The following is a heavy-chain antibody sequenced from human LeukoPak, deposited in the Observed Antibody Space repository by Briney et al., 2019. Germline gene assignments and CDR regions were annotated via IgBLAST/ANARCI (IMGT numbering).Heavy chain of an antibody. V-gene: IGHV3-53*01. J-gene: IGHJ4*02. CDR1: GFTVGNNY. D-gene: IGHD2-15*01. Sequence: GGSLRLSCAASGFTVGNNYMNWVRQAPGKGLEWVSLIFSHGETSYADSVKGRFTISRDNSKNTLYLQMNSLRAEDTAVYYCAEGGAYCSGGSCYLTAPTGAWGQGTLVTVSS. CDR2: IFSHGET. CDR3: AEGGAYCSGGSCYLTAPTGA.